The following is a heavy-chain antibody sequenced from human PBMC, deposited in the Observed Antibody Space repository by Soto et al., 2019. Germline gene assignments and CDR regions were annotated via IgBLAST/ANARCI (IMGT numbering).Heavy chain of an antibody. CDR2: IWFSGTTT. D-gene: IGHD3-22*01. CDR1: EFRFSSYA. Sequence: GGSLTVSCAASEFRFSSYAMHCLRHAPGKGLECVGVIWFSGTTTIYAASVKGRLIISRDNSKDTVYLQAKSLRGDDTAVYYCARGSFDSIGYYNFDYWGEGTLVPASS. J-gene: IGHJ4*02. CDR3: ARGSFDSIGYYNFDY. V-gene: IGHV3-33*01.